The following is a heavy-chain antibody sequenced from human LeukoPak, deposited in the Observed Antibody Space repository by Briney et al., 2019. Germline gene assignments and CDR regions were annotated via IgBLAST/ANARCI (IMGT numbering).Heavy chain of an antibody. D-gene: IGHD6-13*01. V-gene: IGHV1-2*02. CDR2: INPNSGGT. J-gene: IGHJ4*02. Sequence: GASVKVSCEASGYTFTGYYMHWVRQTPGQGLEWMGWINPNSGGTNYAQKFQGRVTMTRDTSISTAYMELSRLRSDDTAVYYCARDLDGGSSWYPSYFDYWGQGTLVTVSS. CDR1: GYTFTGYY. CDR3: ARDLDGGSSWYPSYFDY.